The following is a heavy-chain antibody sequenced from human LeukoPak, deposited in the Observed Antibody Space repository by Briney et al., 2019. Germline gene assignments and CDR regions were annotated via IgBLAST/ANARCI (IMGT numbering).Heavy chain of an antibody. Sequence: ASVKVSCKASGGTFSSYAISWVRQAPGQGLEWMGGIIPIFGTANYAQKFQGRVTITADESTSTAYMELSSLRSEDTAVYYCASGTTIYYYYMDVWGKGTTVTVPS. J-gene: IGHJ6*03. CDR1: GGTFSSYA. CDR3: ASGTTIYYYYMDV. CDR2: IIPIFGTA. D-gene: IGHD1-1*01. V-gene: IGHV1-69*13.